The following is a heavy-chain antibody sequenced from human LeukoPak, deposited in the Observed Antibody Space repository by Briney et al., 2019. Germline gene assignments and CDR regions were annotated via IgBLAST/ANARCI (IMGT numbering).Heavy chain of an antibody. J-gene: IGHJ5*02. Sequence: PGESLKISCKGSGYSFTSYWIGWVRQMPGKGXXXXXXIYPGDSDTRYSPSFQGQVTISADKSISTAYLQWSSLKASDTAMYYCARRGPGSSTPFDPWGQGTLVTVSS. CDR3: ARRGPGSSTPFDP. V-gene: IGHV5-51*01. CDR2: IYPGDSDT. D-gene: IGHD2-2*01. CDR1: GYSFTSYW.